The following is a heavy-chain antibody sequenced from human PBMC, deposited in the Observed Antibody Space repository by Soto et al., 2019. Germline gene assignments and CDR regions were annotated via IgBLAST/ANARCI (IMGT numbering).Heavy chain of an antibody. CDR2: IYYSGST. D-gene: IGHD4-17*01. Sequence: SETLSLTCTVSGGSISSGGYYWSWIRQHPGKGLEWIGYIYYSGSTYYNPSLKSRVTISVDTSKNQFSLKLSSVTAADTAVYYCARDGDYAAGYAFDIWGQGTMVTVS. V-gene: IGHV4-31*03. CDR3: ARDGDYAAGYAFDI. J-gene: IGHJ3*02. CDR1: GGSISSGGYY.